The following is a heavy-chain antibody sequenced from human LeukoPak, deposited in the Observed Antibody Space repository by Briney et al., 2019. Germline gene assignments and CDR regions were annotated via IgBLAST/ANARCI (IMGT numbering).Heavy chain of an antibody. V-gene: IGHV1-46*01. D-gene: IGHD4-17*01. CDR3: ARRDYGDYLIDY. J-gene: IGHJ4*02. Sequence: ASVKVSCKASGYTFTSYYMHWARQAPGQGLEWMGIINPSGGSTSYAQKFQGRVTMTRDTSTSTVYMELSSLRSEDTAVYYCARRDYGDYLIDYWGQGTLVTVSS. CDR1: GYTFTSYY. CDR2: INPSGGST.